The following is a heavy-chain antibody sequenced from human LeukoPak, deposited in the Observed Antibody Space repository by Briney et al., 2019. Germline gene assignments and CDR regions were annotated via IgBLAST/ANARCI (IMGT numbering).Heavy chain of an antibody. Sequence: SETLSLTCTVSGDSISSGDYYWGWIRQPPGKGLEWIGSIYYSGSTCYNPSLKSRVTISVDTSKNQFSLKLSSVTAADTAVYYCARVKAAAGLLDYWGQGTLVTVSS. CDR3: ARVKAAAGLLDY. CDR1: GDSISSGDYY. V-gene: IGHV4-39*07. D-gene: IGHD6-13*01. J-gene: IGHJ4*02. CDR2: IYYSGST.